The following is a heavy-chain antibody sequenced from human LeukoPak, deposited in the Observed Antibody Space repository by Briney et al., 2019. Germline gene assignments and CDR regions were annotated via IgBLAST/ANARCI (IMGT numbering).Heavy chain of an antibody. Sequence: GASVKVSCKASEYTFTNDYMHWVRQAPGQGLEWMGIINPNGGSTSYPQKFQGRVTMTRDTSTSTVYMVLSSLRSEDTAVYYCATEAPGGWSYEGGGTNALEIWGQGTMVTVSS. V-gene: IGHV1-46*01. CDR1: EYTFTNDY. D-gene: IGHD2-15*01. CDR3: ATEAPGGWSYEGGGTNALEI. CDR2: INPNGGST. J-gene: IGHJ3*02.